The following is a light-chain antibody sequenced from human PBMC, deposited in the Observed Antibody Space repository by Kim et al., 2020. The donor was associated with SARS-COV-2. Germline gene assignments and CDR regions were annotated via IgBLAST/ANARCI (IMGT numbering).Light chain of an antibody. V-gene: IGKV3-20*01. J-gene: IGKJ1*01. CDR2: DTS. CDR3: HQYGSFPRT. CDR1: QSVSSIY. Sequence: SPGERATRSCRASQSVSSIYLAWYQQKPGQAPRLLIYDTSSRATDIPDRFSGSGSGTDFALTISRLEPEDFAVYYCHQYGSFPRTFGQGTKVDIK.